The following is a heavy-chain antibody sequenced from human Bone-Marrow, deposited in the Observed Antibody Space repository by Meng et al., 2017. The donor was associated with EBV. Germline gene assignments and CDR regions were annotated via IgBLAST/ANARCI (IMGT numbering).Heavy chain of an antibody. D-gene: IGHD2-15*01. CDR2: INTNTGNP. CDR1: GYTITSYA. CDR3: ARARVLLWEGWFDP. J-gene: IGHJ5*02. V-gene: IGHV7-4-1*02. Sequence: VHRVQFGPELNKPGASVKVSCKASGYTITSYAMNWVRQAPGQGLEWMGWINTNTGNPTYAQGFTGRFVFSLDTSVSTAYLQISSLKAEDTAVYYCARARVLLWEGWFDPWGQGTLVTVSS.